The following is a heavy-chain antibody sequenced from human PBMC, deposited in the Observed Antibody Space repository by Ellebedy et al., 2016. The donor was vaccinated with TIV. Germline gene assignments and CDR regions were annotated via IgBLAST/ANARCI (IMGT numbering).Heavy chain of an antibody. CDR1: GFSPSG. D-gene: IGHD4-17*01. CDR3: VKGAYPVPTVMAV. V-gene: IGHV3-30*02. Sequence: GESLKISCAASGFSPSGMHWVRQAPGKGLEWVALIRSDGSAKYYADFAKGRFTISRDDSKNTLYLQMNSLRVEDTALYYCVKGAYPVPTVMAVWGQGTTVTVSS. CDR2: IRSDGSAK. J-gene: IGHJ6*02.